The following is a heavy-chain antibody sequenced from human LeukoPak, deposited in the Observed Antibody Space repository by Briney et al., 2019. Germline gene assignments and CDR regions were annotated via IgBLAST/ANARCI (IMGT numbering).Heavy chain of an antibody. V-gene: IGHV4-34*01. Sequence: KHSETLSLTCAVYGGSFSGYYWSWIRQPPGKGLEWIGEINHSGSTNYNPSLKSRVTISVDTSKNQFSLKLSSVTAADTAVYYCARKYGDYPVEASVGIWRNWFGPWGQGTLVTVSS. CDR1: GGSFSGYY. CDR3: ARKYGDYPVEASVGIWRNWFGP. CDR2: INHSGST. D-gene: IGHD4-17*01. J-gene: IGHJ5*02.